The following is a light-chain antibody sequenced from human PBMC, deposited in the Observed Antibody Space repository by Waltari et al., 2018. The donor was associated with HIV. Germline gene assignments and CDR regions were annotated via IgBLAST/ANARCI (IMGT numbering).Light chain of an antibody. Sequence: DIRLTQSPSSLSAPMGASVTMTCQATQDISNNLNWYQQKTGEAPKLLIYDASVLETGISSRFSGSGSATNFTLTITSPQPEDVATYDDLPFTFGPGTKV. CDR3: LPFT. CDR1: QDISNN. J-gene: IGKJ3*01. CDR2: DAS. V-gene: IGKV1-33*01.